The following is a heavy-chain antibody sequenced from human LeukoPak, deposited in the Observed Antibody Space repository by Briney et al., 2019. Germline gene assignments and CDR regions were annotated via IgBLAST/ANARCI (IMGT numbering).Heavy chain of an antibody. D-gene: IGHD6-19*01. CDR3: ASPVAGTSDAFDI. CDR2: ISYSSSPI. V-gene: IGHV3-48*04. J-gene: IGHJ3*02. Sequence: GGSLRLSCAASGFTFSTYSMKWVRQAPGKGLECVSYISYSSSPIYYADSVKGRFTISRDNAKNSLYLQMNSLRAEDTAVYYCASPVAGTSDAFDIWGQGTMVTVSS. CDR1: GFTFSTYS.